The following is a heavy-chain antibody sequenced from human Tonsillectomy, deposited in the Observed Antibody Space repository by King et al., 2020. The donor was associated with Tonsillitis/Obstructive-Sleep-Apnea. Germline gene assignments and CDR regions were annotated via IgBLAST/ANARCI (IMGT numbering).Heavy chain of an antibody. Sequence: VQLVESGGGLVQPGGSLRLSCAASGFTFSSYAMSWVRQAPGKGLEWVSAISGSGGSTYYADSVKGRFTISRDNSKNTLYLQMTSLRAEDTAVYYCAKGGDCSSTSCYTQEYFQHWGQGTLVTVSS. CDR3: AKGGDCSSTSCYTQEYFQH. D-gene: IGHD2-2*02. CDR1: GFTFSSYA. J-gene: IGHJ1*01. CDR2: ISGSGGST. V-gene: IGHV3-23*04.